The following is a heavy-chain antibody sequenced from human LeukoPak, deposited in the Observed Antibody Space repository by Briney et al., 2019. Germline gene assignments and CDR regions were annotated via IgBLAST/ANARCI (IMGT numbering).Heavy chain of an antibody. CDR1: GFTFDDYG. D-gene: IGHD4-23*01. CDR3: ARTPTTVVTPSAFDI. J-gene: IGHJ3*02. Sequence: PGGSPRLSCAASGFTFDDYGMSWVRQAPGKGLEWVSGINWNGGSTGYADSVKGRFTISRDNAKNSLYLQMNSLRAEDTALYYCARTPTTVVTPSAFDIWGQGTMVTVSS. CDR2: INWNGGST. V-gene: IGHV3-20*04.